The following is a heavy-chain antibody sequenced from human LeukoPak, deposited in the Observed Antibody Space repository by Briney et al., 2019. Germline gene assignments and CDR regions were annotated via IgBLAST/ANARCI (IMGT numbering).Heavy chain of an antibody. D-gene: IGHD1-26*01. CDR2: ISGSGGST. CDR3: AARGSYYLVGPLFFDF. V-gene: IGHV3-23*01. Sequence: PGGSLRLSCAACGFTFSSYAMSGVRQAPGKGLEWVSAISGSGGSTYYADSVKGRFTISRDNSKNTLYLQMNSLRAEDTAVYYCAARGSYYLVGPLFFDFWPQGTLVTVSS. J-gene: IGHJ4*02. CDR1: GFTFSSYA.